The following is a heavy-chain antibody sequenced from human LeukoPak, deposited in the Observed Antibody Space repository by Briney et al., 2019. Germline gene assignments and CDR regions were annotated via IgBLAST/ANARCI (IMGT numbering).Heavy chain of an antibody. J-gene: IGHJ4*02. Sequence: ASVKVSCKASGYTFTGYYMHWVRQAPGPGLEWMGWINPNSGGTNYAQKFQGRVTMTRDTSISTAYMELSRLRSDDTAVYYCARDYYGSGYLGDWGKGTLVTVSS. CDR2: INPNSGGT. CDR1: GYTFTGYY. CDR3: ARDYYGSGYLGD. V-gene: IGHV1-2*02. D-gene: IGHD3-22*01.